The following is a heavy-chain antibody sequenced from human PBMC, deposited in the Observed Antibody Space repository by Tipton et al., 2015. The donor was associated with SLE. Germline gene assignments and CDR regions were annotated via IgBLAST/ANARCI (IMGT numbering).Heavy chain of an antibody. Sequence: TLSLTCTVSGGSITGSYWSWIRLPPGKGLEWIGYIYYSGTTNYNPSLKSRVTISVYTSKNQFSLKLNSVTAGDTAVYYCARQGNTRSQFDYWGKGTLVTVSS. D-gene: IGHD1/OR15-1a*01. CDR2: IYYSGTT. J-gene: IGHJ4*02. V-gene: IGHV4-59*08. CDR3: ARQGNTRSQFDY. CDR1: GGSITGSY.